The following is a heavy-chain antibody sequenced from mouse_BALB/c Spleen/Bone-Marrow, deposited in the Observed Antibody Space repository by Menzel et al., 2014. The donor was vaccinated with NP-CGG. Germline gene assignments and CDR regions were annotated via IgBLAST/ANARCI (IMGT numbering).Heavy chain of an antibody. J-gene: IGHJ3*01. CDR3: TGGVLFAY. D-gene: IGHD2-14*01. V-gene: IGHV1S126*01. CDR1: GYSFTTYW. CDR2: IDPSDSET. Sequence: QVQLKESGPQLVRPGASVKISCEAFGYSFTTYWMHWVKQRPGQGLEWIGMIDPSDSETILNQKFKDKATLTGDKSSGTAYMQLRSPTSEDSAVYYCTGGVLFAYWGQGTLVTVSA.